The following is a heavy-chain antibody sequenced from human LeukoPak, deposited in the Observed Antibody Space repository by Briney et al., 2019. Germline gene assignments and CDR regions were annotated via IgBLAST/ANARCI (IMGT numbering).Heavy chain of an antibody. CDR1: GYTFTSYG. D-gene: IGHD3-3*01. V-gene: IGHV1-18*01. J-gene: IGHJ4*02. CDR2: ISAYNGNT. Sequence: ASVKVSCKASGYTFTSYGISWVRQAPGQGLEWMGWISAYNGNTNYAQKLQGRVTMTTDTSTSTAYMELRSLRSDDTAVYYCARDWDYDFWSGYYLHWGQGTLVTVSS. CDR3: ARDWDYDFWSGYYLH.